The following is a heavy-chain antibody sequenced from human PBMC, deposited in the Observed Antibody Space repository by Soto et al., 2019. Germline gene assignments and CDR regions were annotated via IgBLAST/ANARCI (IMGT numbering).Heavy chain of an antibody. CDR1: GGSISSGDYY. J-gene: IGHJ5*02. V-gene: IGHV4-30-4*01. Sequence: PSETLSLTCTVSGGSISSGDYYWSWIRQPPGKGLEWIGYIYYSGSTYYNPSLKSRVTISVDTSKNQFSLKLSSVTAADTAVYYCARGGRYYDFWSTQGFDPWGQGTLVTVSS. D-gene: IGHD3-3*01. CDR2: IYYSGST. CDR3: ARGGRYYDFWSTQGFDP.